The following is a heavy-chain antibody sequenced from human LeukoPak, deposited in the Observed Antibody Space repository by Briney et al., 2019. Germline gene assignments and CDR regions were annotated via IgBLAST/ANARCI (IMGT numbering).Heavy chain of an antibody. V-gene: IGHV3-49*04. D-gene: IGHD3-22*01. J-gene: IGHJ3*02. Sequence: GGSLRLSCAASGFSFSSYTMNWVRQAPGKGLEWVGFIRSKAYGGTTKNAASVKGRFTISRDDSRSIAYLQMNSLKTEDTAVYYCTRRYNYDSSGYYYVRDAFDIWGQGTMVTVSS. CDR1: GFSFSSYT. CDR2: IRSKAYGGTT. CDR3: TRRYNYDSSGYYYVRDAFDI.